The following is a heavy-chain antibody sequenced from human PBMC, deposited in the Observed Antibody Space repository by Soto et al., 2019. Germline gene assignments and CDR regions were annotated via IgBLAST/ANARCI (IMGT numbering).Heavy chain of an antibody. Sequence: SETLSLTCTVSGGSVSSGSYYWSWIRQPPGKGLEWIGYIYYSGSTNYNPSLKSRVTISVDTSKNQFSLKLSSVTAADTAVYYCASGSKVRGVIITYGWFDPWGQGTLVTVSS. CDR1: GGSVSSGSYY. J-gene: IGHJ5*02. D-gene: IGHD3-10*01. CDR3: ASGSKVRGVIITYGWFDP. CDR2: IYYSGST. V-gene: IGHV4-61*01.